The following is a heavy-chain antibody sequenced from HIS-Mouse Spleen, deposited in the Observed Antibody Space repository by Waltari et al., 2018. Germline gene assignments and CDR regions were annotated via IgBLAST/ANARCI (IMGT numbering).Heavy chain of an antibody. V-gene: IGHV4-39*07. Sequence: QLQLQESGPGLVKPSETLSLTCPVSGGSISSSRYYWGWIRQPPGKGLEGIGSIYYSGSTYYNPSLKSRVTISVDTSKNQFSLKLSSVTAADTAVYYCAREIPYSSSWYDWYFDLWGRGTLVTVSS. J-gene: IGHJ2*01. CDR1: GGSISSSRYY. CDR2: IYYSGST. D-gene: IGHD6-13*01. CDR3: AREIPYSSSWYDWYFDL.